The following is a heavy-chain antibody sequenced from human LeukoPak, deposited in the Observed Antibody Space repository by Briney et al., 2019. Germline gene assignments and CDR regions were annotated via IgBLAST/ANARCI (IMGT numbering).Heavy chain of an antibody. V-gene: IGHV3-30-3*01. Sequence: GGSLRLSCAASGFTFSSYAMHWVRQAPGKGLEWVAVISYDGSNKYYADSVKGRFTISRDNSKNTLYLQMNSLRAEDTAVYYCARPEVVATIFYYYYGMDVWGQGTTVTVSS. CDR2: ISYDGSNK. CDR1: GFTFSSYA. J-gene: IGHJ6*02. D-gene: IGHD5-12*01. CDR3: ARPEVVATIFYYYYGMDV.